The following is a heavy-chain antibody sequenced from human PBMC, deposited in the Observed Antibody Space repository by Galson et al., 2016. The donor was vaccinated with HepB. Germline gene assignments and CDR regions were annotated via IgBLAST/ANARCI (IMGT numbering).Heavy chain of an antibody. CDR2: INCYNGNR. V-gene: IGHV1-18*01. J-gene: IGHJ4*02. Sequence: SVKVSCKASGYTFSNYGITWVRQAPGQGLEWMGWINCYNGNRNFAQNLQGRITMTTDTSTNTAYMELRSLKFEDTAVYYCARGHNQISTYSYGWDYFDYWDQGILVTVSS. CDR3: ARGHNQISTYSYGWDYFDY. D-gene: IGHD5-18*01. CDR1: GYTFSNYG.